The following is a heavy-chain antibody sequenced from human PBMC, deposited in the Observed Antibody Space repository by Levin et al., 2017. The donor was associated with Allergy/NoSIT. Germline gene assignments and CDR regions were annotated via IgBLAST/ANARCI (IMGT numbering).Heavy chain of an antibody. V-gene: IGHV5-51*01. CDR3: ARRDSDGSNSFDY. J-gene: IGHJ4*02. D-gene: IGHD4-23*01. CDR1: GYSFTSYW. Sequence: HGESLKISCQASGYSFTSYWFGWVRQRPGKGLEWMGLIFPSDSDTRVSPSFQGQIIMSVDKSINTAYLQWGSLKASDSAMYYCARRDSDGSNSFDYWGQGTLVTVSS. CDR2: IFPSDSDT.